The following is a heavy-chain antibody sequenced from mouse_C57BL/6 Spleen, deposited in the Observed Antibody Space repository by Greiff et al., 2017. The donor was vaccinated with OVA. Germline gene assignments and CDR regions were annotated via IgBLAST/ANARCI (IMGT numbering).Heavy chain of an antibody. V-gene: IGHV1-82*01. D-gene: IGHD4-1*01. CDR1: GYAFSSSW. CDR3: ARPLGRGFDY. J-gene: IGHJ2*01. Sequence: VQVIESGPELVKPGASVKISCKASGYAFSSSWMNWVKQRPGQGLEWIGRIYPGDGDTNYNGKFKGKATLTADKPSSTAYMQLSSLTSEDSAVYYGARPLGRGFDYWGQGTTLTVSS. CDR2: IYPGDGDT.